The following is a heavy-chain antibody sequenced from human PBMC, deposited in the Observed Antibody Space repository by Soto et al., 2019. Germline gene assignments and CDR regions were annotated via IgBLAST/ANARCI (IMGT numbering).Heavy chain of an antibody. J-gene: IGHJ5*02. CDR1: GGSISSGDYY. CDR3: ARTADDSYWFDP. Sequence: TLSLTCTVSGGSISSGDYYWSWIRQPPGKGLEWIGYIYYSGSTYYNPSLRSRVTISVDTSKNQFSLKLSSVTAADTAVYYCARTADDSYWFDPWGQGTLVTVSS. D-gene: IGHD1-1*01. V-gene: IGHV4-30-4*01. CDR2: IYYSGST.